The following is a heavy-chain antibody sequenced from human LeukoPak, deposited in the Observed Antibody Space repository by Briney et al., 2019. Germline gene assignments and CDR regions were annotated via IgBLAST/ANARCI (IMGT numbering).Heavy chain of an antibody. J-gene: IGHJ3*01. V-gene: IGHV1-18*01. CDR1: GCTFSNYA. CDR2: ITVSNGNT. D-gene: IGHD2-8*01. Sequence: ASVKVSCKASGCTFSNYAINWVRQAPGQGLEWMGWITVSNGNTNYAQKLQGRVTMTTDTSTSTAYMELRSLRSDDTAVYYCAREKDPIITYRMDVWGQGTMVTVSS. CDR3: AREKDPIITYRMDV.